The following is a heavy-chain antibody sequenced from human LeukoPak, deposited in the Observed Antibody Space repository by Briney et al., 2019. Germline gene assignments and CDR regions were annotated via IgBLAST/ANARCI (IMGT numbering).Heavy chain of an antibody. J-gene: IGHJ4*02. Sequence: ASVKVSCMASGYTFTSYYMHWVRQAPGQGLEWMGIINPSGGSTSYAQKFQGRVTMTRDTSTSTVYMELSSLRSEDTAVYYCARGGPRGDTAMVLTYWGQGTLVTVSS. CDR1: GYTFTSYY. V-gene: IGHV1-46*01. CDR2: INPSGGST. CDR3: ARGGPRGDTAMVLTY. D-gene: IGHD5-18*01.